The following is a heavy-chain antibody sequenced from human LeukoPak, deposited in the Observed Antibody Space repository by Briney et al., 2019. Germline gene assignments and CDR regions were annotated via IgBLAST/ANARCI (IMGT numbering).Heavy chain of an antibody. CDR2: ISAYNGNT. Sequence: ASVKVSCKASGYTFTSYGISWVRQAPGQGLEWMGGISAYNGNTNYAQKLQGRVTMTTDTSTSTAYMELRSLRSDDTAVYYCARDLLVSGPEQLLFFSYWGQGTLVTVSS. J-gene: IGHJ4*02. CDR3: ARDLLVSGPEQLLFFSY. V-gene: IGHV1-18*04. D-gene: IGHD2-2*01. CDR1: GYTFTSYG.